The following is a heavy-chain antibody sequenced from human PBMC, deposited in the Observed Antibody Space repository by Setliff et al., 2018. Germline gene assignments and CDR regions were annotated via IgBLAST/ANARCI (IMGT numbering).Heavy chain of an antibody. D-gene: IGHD2-8*01. Sequence: ASVKVSCKASGYTFTSYGISWVRQAPGQGLEWLGWISSYNGRTGYAQRFQDRVSLTTDTSTGAAHMELRSLRSDDTAVYYCERLVRYCTATACQRTSGDDLWGQGTLVTVSS. V-gene: IGHV1-18*01. CDR1: GYTFTSYG. CDR2: ISSYNGRT. CDR3: ERLVRYCTATACQRTSGDDL. J-gene: IGHJ5*02.